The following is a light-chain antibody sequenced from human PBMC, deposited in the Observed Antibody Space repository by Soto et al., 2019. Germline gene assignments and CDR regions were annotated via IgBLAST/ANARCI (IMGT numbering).Light chain of an antibody. CDR3: QQYYKFPRT. CDR2: SAS. CDR1: QGISTY. V-gene: IGKV1-16*02. Sequence: DIQMTQSPSSLSASVGDRFTITWRASQGISTYVAWFQQKPGQAPKSLIYSASSLQSGVPSKFSGSGSGTDFTLTISSLQPGDSATYYCQQYYKFPRTFGQGTKVDI. J-gene: IGKJ1*01.